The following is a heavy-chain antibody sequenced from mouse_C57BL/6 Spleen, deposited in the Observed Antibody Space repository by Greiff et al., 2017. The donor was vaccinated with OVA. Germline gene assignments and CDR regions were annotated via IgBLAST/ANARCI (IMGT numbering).Heavy chain of an antibody. V-gene: IGHV1-52*01. CDR3: ASSSYYSNFDY. J-gene: IGHJ2*01. CDR1: GYTFTSYW. Sequence: QVQLKQPGAELVRPGSSVKLSCKASGYTFTSYWMHWVKQRPIQGLEWIGNIDPSDSETHYNQKFKDKATLTVDKSSSTAYMQLSSLTSEDSAVYYCASSSYYSNFDYWGQGTTLTVSS. D-gene: IGHD2-5*01. CDR2: IDPSDSET.